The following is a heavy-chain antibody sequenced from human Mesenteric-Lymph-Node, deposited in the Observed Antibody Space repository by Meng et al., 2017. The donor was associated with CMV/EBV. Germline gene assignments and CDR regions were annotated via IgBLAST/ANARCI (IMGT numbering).Heavy chain of an antibody. CDR1: GFTFSGYA. CDR2: ISDDGAYK. CDR3: ARGGGSSGYYERGDY. D-gene: IGHD6-19*01. J-gene: IGHJ4*02. Sequence: GGSLRLSCAASGFTFSGYALHWVRQAPGKGLEWVAVISDDGAYKLHADSVKGRFTISRDNSKNTLYLQMNSLRAEDTAVYYCARGGGSSGYYERGDYWGQGTLVTVSS. V-gene: IGHV3-30*04.